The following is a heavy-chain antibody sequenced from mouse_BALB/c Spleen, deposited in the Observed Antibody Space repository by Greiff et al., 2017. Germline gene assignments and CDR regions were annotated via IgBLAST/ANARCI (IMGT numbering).Heavy chain of an antibody. D-gene: IGHD1-1*01. CDR1: GFTFSSYA. CDR3: AREARSRVYAMDY. J-gene: IGHJ4*01. CDR2: ISSGGST. Sequence: EVQGVESGGGLVKPGGSLKLSCAASGFTFSSYAMSWVRQTPEKRLEWVASISSGGSTYYPDSVKGRFTISRDNARNNLYLQMSSLRSEDTAMYYCAREARSRVYAMDYWGQGTSVTVSS. V-gene: IGHV5-6-5*01.